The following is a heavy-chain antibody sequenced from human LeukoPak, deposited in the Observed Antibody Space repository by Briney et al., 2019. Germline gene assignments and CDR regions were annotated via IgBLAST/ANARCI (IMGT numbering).Heavy chain of an antibody. CDR1: GGSISSGRYC. V-gene: IGHV4-39*02. CDR2: IHYSGST. D-gene: IGHD3-3*01. CDR3: ARPSPDGDDFRSGYRISPFDF. J-gene: IGHJ4*02. Sequence: SETLSLTCSVSGGSISSGRYCWGWIRQPPGKGLEWIGGIHYSGSTYYNPSLKSRVTIFVDTSRNHFSLRLTSVTAADTALYYCARPSPDGDDFRSGYRISPFDFWGQGTLVTVSS.